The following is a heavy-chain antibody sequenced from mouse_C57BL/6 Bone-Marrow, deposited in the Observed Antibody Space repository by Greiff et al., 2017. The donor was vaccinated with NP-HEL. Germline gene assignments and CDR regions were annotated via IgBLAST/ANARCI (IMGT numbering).Heavy chain of an antibody. Sequence: EVKLMESGGGLVQPGGSLKLSCAASGFTFSDYYMYWVRQTPEKRLEWVAYISNGGGSTYYPDTVKGRFTISRDNAKNTLYLQMSRLKSEDTAMYYCARLGYYGSSGRYFDVWGTGTTVTVSS. CDR3: ARLGYYGSSGRYFDV. CDR2: ISNGGGST. D-gene: IGHD1-1*01. CDR1: GFTFSDYY. V-gene: IGHV5-12*01. J-gene: IGHJ1*03.